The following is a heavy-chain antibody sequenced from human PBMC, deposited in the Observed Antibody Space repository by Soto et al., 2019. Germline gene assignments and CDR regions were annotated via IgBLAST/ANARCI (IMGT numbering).Heavy chain of an antibody. D-gene: IGHD3-10*01. J-gene: IGHJ4*02. CDR3: ARDRPYYYGSESYFQERFDY. CDR2: ISSSGSTI. CDR1: GFTFSDYY. Sequence: GGSLRLSCAASGFTFSDYYMSWIRQAPGKGLEWVSYISSSGSTIYYADSVKGRFTISRDNAKNSLYLQMNSLRAEDTAVYYCARDRPYYYGSESYFQERFDYWGQGTLVT. V-gene: IGHV3-11*01.